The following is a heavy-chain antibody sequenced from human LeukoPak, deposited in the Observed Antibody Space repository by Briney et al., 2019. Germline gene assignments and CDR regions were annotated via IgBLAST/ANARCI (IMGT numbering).Heavy chain of an antibody. D-gene: IGHD1-14*01. CDR3: AKPRPQFNPYPEYYFDY. J-gene: IGHJ4*02. Sequence: GGSLRLSCAASGFTFSSYAMSWVRQAPGKGLEWVSAISGSGGSTYYADSVKGRFTISRDNSKNTLYLQMNRLRAEDTAVYYCAKPRPQFNPYPEYYFDYWGQGTLVTVSS. CDR1: GFTFSSYA. CDR2: ISGSGGST. V-gene: IGHV3-23*01.